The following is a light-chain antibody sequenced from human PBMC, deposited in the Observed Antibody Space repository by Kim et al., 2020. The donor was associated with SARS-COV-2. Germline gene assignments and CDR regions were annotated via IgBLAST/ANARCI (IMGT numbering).Light chain of an antibody. Sequence: GQSVTISCSGTRCDIGNYNYDSWYQHPPGEAHKVMIYDVAKRPAGVSSRFFGSKSGNTASLTSSGLQTEDEADYYCCSYASSGTLIFGGGTQLTVL. V-gene: IGLV2-14*03. CDR2: DVA. J-gene: IGLJ2*01. CDR3: CSYASSGTLI. CDR1: RCDIGNYNY.